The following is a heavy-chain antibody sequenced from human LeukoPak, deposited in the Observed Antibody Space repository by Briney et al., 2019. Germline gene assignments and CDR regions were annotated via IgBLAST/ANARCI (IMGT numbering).Heavy chain of an antibody. CDR1: GFTFSSYA. V-gene: IGHV3-30*18. Sequence: GGSLRLSCAASGFTFSSYAMSWVRQAPGKGLEWVAVISSDGGNEYYADSVKGRFTISRDNSKNTLYLQMNSLTTEDTAVYYCAKDRGAVVYCSGGSCYRDYYGMDVWGQGTTVIVSS. CDR2: ISSDGGNE. CDR3: AKDRGAVVYCSGGSCYRDYYGMDV. D-gene: IGHD2-15*01. J-gene: IGHJ6*02.